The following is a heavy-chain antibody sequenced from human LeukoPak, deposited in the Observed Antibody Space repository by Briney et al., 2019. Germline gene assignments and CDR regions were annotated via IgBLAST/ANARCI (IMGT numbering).Heavy chain of an antibody. CDR3: ARASTTFDD. Sequence: PSETLSLTCTVSGGSISSYYWSWIRQPPGKGLEWIGYIYYSGSTNYSPSLRSRVSISVDTSKNQFSLKLNSVTAADTAVYFCARASTTFDDWGQGTLVTVSS. D-gene: IGHD1-14*01. V-gene: IGHV4-59*01. CDR2: IYYSGST. CDR1: GGSISSYY. J-gene: IGHJ4*02.